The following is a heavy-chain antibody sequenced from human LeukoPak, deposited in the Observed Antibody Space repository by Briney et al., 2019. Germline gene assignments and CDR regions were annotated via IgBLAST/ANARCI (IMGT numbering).Heavy chain of an antibody. CDR2: IYYSGST. V-gene: IGHV4-59*01. CDR3: ARAGSYDFWSGYRFDY. CDR1: GGSFSGYY. D-gene: IGHD3-3*01. J-gene: IGHJ4*02. Sequence: SETLSLTCAVYGGSFSGYYWSWIRQPPGKGLEWIGYIYYSGSTNYNPSLKSRVTISVDTSKNQFSLKLSSVTAADTAVYYCARAGSYDFWSGYRFDYWGQGTLVTVSS.